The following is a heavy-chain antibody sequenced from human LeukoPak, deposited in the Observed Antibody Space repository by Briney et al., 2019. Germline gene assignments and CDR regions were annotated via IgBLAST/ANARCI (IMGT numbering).Heavy chain of an antibody. J-gene: IGHJ4*02. Sequence: ASVKVSCKASGYTFTGHYMHWVRQAPGQGLEWMAWVNPDSGGTIYAQKFQGRVTVTRDTSTSTVYMELSSLRSEDTAVYYCAREVAVTTYDYWGQGTLVTVSS. CDR2: VNPDSGGT. CDR3: AREVAVTTYDY. D-gene: IGHD4-17*01. V-gene: IGHV1-2*02. CDR1: GYTFTGHY.